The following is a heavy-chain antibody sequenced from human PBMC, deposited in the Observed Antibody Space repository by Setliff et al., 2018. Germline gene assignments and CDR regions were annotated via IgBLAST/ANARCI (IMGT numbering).Heavy chain of an antibody. CDR2: INHSGST. J-gene: IGHJ3*02. D-gene: IGHD3-22*01. Sequence: SETLSLTCAVYGGSFSGYYWNWIRQPPGKGLEWIGEINHSGSTNYNPSLKSRVTISVDTPKNQFSLNLSSVTAADTAVYYCARASDSSGYYYADAFDIWGQGTMVTVSS. CDR1: GGSFSGYY. V-gene: IGHV4-34*01. CDR3: ARASDSSGYYYADAFDI.